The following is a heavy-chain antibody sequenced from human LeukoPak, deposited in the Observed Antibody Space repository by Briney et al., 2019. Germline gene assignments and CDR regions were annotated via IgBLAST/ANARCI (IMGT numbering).Heavy chain of an antibody. CDR3: ARDGYSGGWYDY. J-gene: IGHJ4*02. D-gene: IGHD6-19*01. CDR1: GGTFSSYA. Sequence: GASVKVSCKASGGTFSSYAISWVRQAPGQGLEWMGGIIPIFGTANYAQKFQGRVTITADESTSTAYMELSSLRSEDTAVYYCARDGYSGGWYDYWGQGTLVTVSS. CDR2: IIPIFGTA. V-gene: IGHV1-69*13.